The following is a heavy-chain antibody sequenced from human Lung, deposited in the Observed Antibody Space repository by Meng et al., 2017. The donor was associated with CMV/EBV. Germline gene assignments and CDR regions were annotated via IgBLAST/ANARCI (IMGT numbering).Heavy chain of an antibody. Sequence: DQLVQSGAEVKKPGASVKVSCKAYGYSFTTYAMHWVGQAPGQRLEWMGWINAGNGNTKYSEKFQSRVTITRDTAASTAYMELSSLRSEDTAVYYCARTGCSSSSCYDYWGQGTLVTVSS. J-gene: IGHJ4*02. D-gene: IGHD2-2*01. CDR3: ARTGCSSSSCYDY. CDR1: GYSFTTYA. V-gene: IGHV1-3*01. CDR2: INAGNGNT.